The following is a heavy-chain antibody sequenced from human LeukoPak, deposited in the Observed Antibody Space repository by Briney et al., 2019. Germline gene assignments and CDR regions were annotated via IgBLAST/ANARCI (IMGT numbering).Heavy chain of an antibody. J-gene: IGHJ5*02. V-gene: IGHV4-59*01. CDR1: GGSISSYY. Sequence: SETLSLTCTVSGGSISSYYWSWIRQPPGKGLEWIGYIYYSGSTNYNPSLKSRVTISVDTSKNQFSLKLSSVTAADTAVYYCARDRVPGADNWFDPWGQGTLVTVSS. D-gene: IGHD3-10*01. CDR3: ARDRVPGADNWFDP. CDR2: IYYSGST.